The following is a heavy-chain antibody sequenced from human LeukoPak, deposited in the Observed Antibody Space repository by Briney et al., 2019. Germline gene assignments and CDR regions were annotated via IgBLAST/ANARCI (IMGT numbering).Heavy chain of an antibody. CDR1: GFTFSSYS. D-gene: IGHD2-15*01. CDR2: ISSSSSYI. J-gene: IGHJ3*02. V-gene: IGHV3-21*01. CDR3: ARVKDSDDAFDI. Sequence: PGGSLRLSCAASGFTFSSYSMNWVRQAPGKGLEWVSSISSSSSYIYYADSVKGRFTISRDNAKNSLYLQMNSLRAEDTAVYYCARVKDSDDAFDIWGQGTMVTVSS.